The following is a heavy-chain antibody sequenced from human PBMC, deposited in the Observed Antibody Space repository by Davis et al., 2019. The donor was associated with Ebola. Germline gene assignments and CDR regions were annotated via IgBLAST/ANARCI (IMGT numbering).Heavy chain of an antibody. CDR2: ISAYNGNT. Sequence: AASVKVSCKASGYTFTSDGISWVRQAPGQGLEWMGWISAYNGNTIYAQKLQGRVTMTTDTSTSTAYMELRSLRSDDTAVYYCARQLGEFFFSGMDVWGQGTTVTVSS. CDR3: ARQLGEFFFSGMDV. D-gene: IGHD3-10*01. V-gene: IGHV1-18*01. CDR1: GYTFTSDG. J-gene: IGHJ6*02.